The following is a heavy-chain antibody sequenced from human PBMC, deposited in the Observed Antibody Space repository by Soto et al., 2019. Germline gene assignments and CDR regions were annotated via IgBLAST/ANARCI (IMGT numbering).Heavy chain of an antibody. J-gene: IGHJ4*02. Sequence: TGGSLRLSCAASGFTFSIYVMNWVRQPPGKGMEWVSWIRNGGDRVFYADSVKGRFTISRDYAGTSLYVQMNSLRVEDTAVYYCARDDLCSGDICSSKNYFDSWGQGTLVTVSS. D-gene: IGHD2-15*01. CDR3: ARDDLCSGDICSSKNYFDS. CDR2: IRNGGDRV. V-gene: IGHV3-48*03. CDR1: GFTFSIYV.